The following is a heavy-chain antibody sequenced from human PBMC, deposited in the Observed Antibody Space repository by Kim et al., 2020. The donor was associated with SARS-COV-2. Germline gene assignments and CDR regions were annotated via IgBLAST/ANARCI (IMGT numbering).Heavy chain of an antibody. CDR1: GGTFSSYA. CDR3: AGGVGGGSGSYLQEADYYYGMDV. CDR2: IIPILGIA. V-gene: IGHV1-69*04. Sequence: SVKVSCKASGGTFSSYAISWVRQAPGQGLEWMGRIIPILGIANYAQKFQGRVTITADKSTSTAYMELSSLRSEDTAVYYCAGGVGGGSGSYLQEADYYYGMDVWGQGTTVTVSS. J-gene: IGHJ6*02. D-gene: IGHD3-10*01.